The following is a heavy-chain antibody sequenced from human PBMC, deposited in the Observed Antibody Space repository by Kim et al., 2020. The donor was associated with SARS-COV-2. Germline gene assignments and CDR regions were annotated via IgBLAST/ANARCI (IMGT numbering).Heavy chain of an antibody. CDR1: GGSFSGYF. Sequence: SETLSLTCAVYGGSFSGYFWSWIRQPPGKGLEWIGEINHSGSTNYNPSLKSRVTISVDTSKNQFSLKLSSVTAADTAVCYCARGLPIVATIAGFDYWGQGTLVSVSS. D-gene: IGHD5-12*01. J-gene: IGHJ4*02. CDR2: INHSGST. CDR3: ARGLPIVATIAGFDY. V-gene: IGHV4-34*01.